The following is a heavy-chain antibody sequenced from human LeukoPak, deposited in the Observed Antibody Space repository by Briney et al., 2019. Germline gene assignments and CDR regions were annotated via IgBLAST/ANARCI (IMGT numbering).Heavy chain of an antibody. D-gene: IGHD3-16*01. CDR2: IKFDGSLA. J-gene: IGHJ2*01. V-gene: IGHV3-74*01. Sequence: PGGSLRLSCTASGLTFSTYWVHWVRQAPGKGLAWVSQIKFDGSLASYADSVKGRFTISRDNAKNTLYLQMNTLGTEDTAVYYSATGHYDSRMYFDLWGRGTLVTVSS. CDR1: GLTFSTYW. CDR3: ATGHYDSRMYFDL.